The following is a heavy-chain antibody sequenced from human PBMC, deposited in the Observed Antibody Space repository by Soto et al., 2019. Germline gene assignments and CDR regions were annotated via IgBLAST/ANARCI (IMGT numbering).Heavy chain of an antibody. V-gene: IGHV2-5*02. CDR2: IYWDDDK. D-gene: IGHD4-17*01. CDR3: ALNTVTNYYYGMDV. J-gene: IGHJ6*02. CDR1: GFSLSTSGVG. Sequence: QITLKESGPTLVKPTQTLTLTCTFSGFSLSTSGVGVGWIRQPRGKALEWLALIYWDDDKRYSPSLKSRLTITKDTSKNQVVLTMTNMDPVDTATYYCALNTVTNYYYGMDVWGQGTTVTVSS.